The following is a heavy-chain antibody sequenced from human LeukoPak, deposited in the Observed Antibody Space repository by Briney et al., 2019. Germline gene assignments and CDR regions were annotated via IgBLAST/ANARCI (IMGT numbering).Heavy chain of an antibody. D-gene: IGHD3-22*01. V-gene: IGHV1-2*02. CDR1: GYTFTSYD. J-gene: IGHJ4*02. Sequence: ASVKVSCKASGYTFTSYDINWVRQATGQGLEWMGWINPNSGGTNYAQKFQGRVTMTRDTSISTAYMELSRLRSDDTAVYYCARERYYDSSGYSFWGQGTLVTVSS. CDR2: INPNSGGT. CDR3: ARERYYDSSGYSF.